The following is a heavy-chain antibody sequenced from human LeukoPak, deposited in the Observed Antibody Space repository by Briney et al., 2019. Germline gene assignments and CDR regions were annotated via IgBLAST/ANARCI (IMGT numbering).Heavy chain of an antibody. J-gene: IGHJ4*02. CDR3: ARQNQWLALDS. Sequence: GGSLRLSCAASGFTFSSYGMHWVRQAPGKGLEWVAFISYDDGNKYYADSVKGRFTISRDNSKNTLYLQMNGLIPEDTAIYYCARQNQWLALDSWGQGMLVTVSS. CDR2: ISYDDGNK. CDR1: GFTFSSYG. D-gene: IGHD6-19*01. V-gene: IGHV3-30*19.